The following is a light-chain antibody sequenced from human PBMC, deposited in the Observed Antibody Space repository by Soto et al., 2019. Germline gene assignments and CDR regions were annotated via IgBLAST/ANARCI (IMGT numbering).Light chain of an antibody. CDR1: DSNIGSFT. J-gene: IGLJ1*01. V-gene: IGLV1-44*01. CDR2: TTY. CDR3: ASWDDSLSGFV. Sequence: QAVVTQPPSASGTPGQRVTISCSGSDSNIGSFTVHWYQQVPGTAPKPLIHTTYQRPSGVPDRFSGSKSGTSGSLAISGLQPEDEADYYWASWDDSLSGFVFGTGTKLTVL.